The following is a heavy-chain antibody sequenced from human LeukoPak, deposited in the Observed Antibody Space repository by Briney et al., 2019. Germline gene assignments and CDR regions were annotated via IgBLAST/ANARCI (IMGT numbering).Heavy chain of an antibody. V-gene: IGHV1-2*02. Sequence: ASVKVSCKASGYTFIDYWIHWVRQAPGQGLEWMGRINLKTGDITSAQKFQGRVTMTRDTSISTTYMDLSGLGTDDTAVYYCARDSPHQRFDYWGQGTLVTVSS. CDR1: GYTFIDYW. J-gene: IGHJ4*02. CDR3: ARDSPHQRFDY. CDR2: INLKTGDI.